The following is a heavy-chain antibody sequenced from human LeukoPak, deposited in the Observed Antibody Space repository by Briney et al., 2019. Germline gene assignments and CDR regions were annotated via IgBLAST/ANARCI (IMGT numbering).Heavy chain of an antibody. Sequence: PGGSLRLSCAASGFAFSSYAMSWVRQAPGKGLEWVSAISGSGGSTYYADSVKGRFTISRDNSKNTLYLQMNSLRAEDTAVYYCATPKWTVPATAFDYWGQGTLVTVSS. D-gene: IGHD2-2*01. CDR1: GFAFSSYA. V-gene: IGHV3-23*01. CDR2: ISGSGGST. J-gene: IGHJ4*02. CDR3: ATPKWTVPATAFDY.